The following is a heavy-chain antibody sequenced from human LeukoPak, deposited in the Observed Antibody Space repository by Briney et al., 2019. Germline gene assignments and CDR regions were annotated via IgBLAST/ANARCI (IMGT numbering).Heavy chain of an antibody. CDR3: ARHDFYSNYPHNWFDP. Sequence: SETLSLTCAVSSYSISSGYFWGWIRQPPGKGLEWIGSFYHSGSTHYNPSLRSRVTISVDTSKNQFSLNLSSVTAADTAVYYCARHDFYSNYPHNWFDPWGQGTLVTISS. J-gene: IGHJ5*02. V-gene: IGHV4-38-2*01. CDR1: SYSISSGYF. CDR2: FYHSGST. D-gene: IGHD4-11*01.